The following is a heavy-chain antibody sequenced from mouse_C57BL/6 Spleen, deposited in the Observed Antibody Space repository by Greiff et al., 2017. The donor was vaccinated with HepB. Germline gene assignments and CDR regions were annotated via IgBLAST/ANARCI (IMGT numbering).Heavy chain of an antibody. J-gene: IGHJ2*01. D-gene: IGHD1-1*01. CDR1: GFSLTSYA. CDR3: ARTHYGSSYYFDY. V-gene: IGHV2-9-1*01. Sequence: VKLMESGPGLVAPSQSLSITCTVSGFSLTSYAISWVRQPPGKGLEWLGVIWNGGGTNSNSALKSRLSLSKDNSKSQVFLKMNSLQTDDTARYYCARTHYGSSYYFDYWGQGTTLTVSS. CDR2: IWNGGGT.